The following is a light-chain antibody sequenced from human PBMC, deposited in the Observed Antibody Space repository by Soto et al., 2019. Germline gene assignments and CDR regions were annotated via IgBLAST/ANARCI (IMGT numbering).Light chain of an antibody. CDR1: QAVSSN. CDR3: QQYNNWPPLT. J-gene: IGKJ4*01. CDR2: GAS. V-gene: IGKV3-15*01. Sequence: EIVMTQSPATLSVSPGDTATLSCRASQAVSSNLAWYQQKPGQAPRLLMYGASTRATGIPARFSGSGSGTDFPLTISSLQSEDFAVYYCQQYNNWPPLTFGGGTKVEMK.